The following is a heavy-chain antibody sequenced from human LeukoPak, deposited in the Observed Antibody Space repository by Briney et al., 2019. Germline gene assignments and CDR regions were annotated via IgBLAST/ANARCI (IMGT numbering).Heavy chain of an antibody. V-gene: IGHV3-73*01. Sequence: PGGSLRLSCAASGFTFSGSSMHWVRQASGKGLEWVGRIRSKASSYATAYAASVKGRFTISRDDSKNTAYLQMNSLKTEDTAVYYCTSPRDGYNSGAFDIWGQGTMVTVSS. CDR3: TSPRDGYNSGAFDI. CDR2: IRSKASSYAT. D-gene: IGHD5-24*01. CDR1: GFTFSGSS. J-gene: IGHJ3*02.